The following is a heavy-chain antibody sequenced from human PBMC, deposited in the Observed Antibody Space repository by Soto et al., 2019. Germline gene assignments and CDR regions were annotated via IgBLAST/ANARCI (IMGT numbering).Heavy chain of an antibody. CDR3: ARRCFYDSSGYPGLCY. V-gene: IGHV5-10-1*01. Sequence: GESLKISCQGSGYRFTNYWISWVRQMPGKGLEWMGRIDPSDSYTNYSPSFQGHVTISADKSISTAYLQWSSLKASDTAMYYCARRCFYDSSGYPGLCYWGKGTLVTVSS. CDR1: GYRFTNYW. CDR2: IDPSDSYT. D-gene: IGHD3-22*01. J-gene: IGHJ4*02.